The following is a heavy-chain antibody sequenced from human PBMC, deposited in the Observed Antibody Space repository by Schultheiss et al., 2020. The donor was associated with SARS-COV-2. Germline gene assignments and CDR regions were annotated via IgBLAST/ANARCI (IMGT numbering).Heavy chain of an antibody. V-gene: IGHV3-74*01. Sequence: GGSLRLSCAASGFTFSSYWMHWVRQAPGKGLVWVSRINSDGSSTSYADSVKGRFTISRDNSKNTLYLQMNSLRAEDTAVYYCAKSSGDGYNDYFDYWGQGTLVTVSS. CDR3: AKSSGDGYNDYFDY. CDR1: GFTFSSYW. D-gene: IGHD5-24*01. J-gene: IGHJ4*02. CDR2: INSDGSST.